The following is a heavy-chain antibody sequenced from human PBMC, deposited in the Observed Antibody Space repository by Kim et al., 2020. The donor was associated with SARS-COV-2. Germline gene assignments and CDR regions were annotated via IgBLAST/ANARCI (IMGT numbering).Heavy chain of an antibody. CDR3: ARAYSSGWPYFDY. V-gene: IGHV4-59*01. Sequence: YNPALKGRVTISVDTSKNQFSLKLSSVTAADTAVYYCARAYSSGWPYFDYWGQGTLVTVSS. J-gene: IGHJ4*02. D-gene: IGHD6-19*01.